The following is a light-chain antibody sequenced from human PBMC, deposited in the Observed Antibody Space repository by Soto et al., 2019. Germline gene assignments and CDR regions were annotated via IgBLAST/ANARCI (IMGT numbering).Light chain of an antibody. V-gene: IGKV3-15*01. CDR1: QNVYNN. CDR2: DAS. J-gene: IGKJ4*01. Sequence: ENVVKQSPATLSVFPGEGATPPFQASQNVYNNLAWYQQRPGQPPRLLIYDASTRATGISARFSGSGYGTEFTLTISSLQSEDFAVYFCQQCRNWPLTFGGGTKVDIK. CDR3: QQCRNWPLT.